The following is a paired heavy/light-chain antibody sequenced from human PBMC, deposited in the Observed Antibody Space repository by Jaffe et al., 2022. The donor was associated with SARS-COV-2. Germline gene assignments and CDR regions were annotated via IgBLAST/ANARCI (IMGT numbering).Light chain of an antibody. Sequence: DIVMTQSPDSLAVSLGERATINCKSSQSVLYNSNKKNYLAWYQQKPGQPPKLLIYWASSRESGVPDRFSGSGSGTDFTLTISSLQAEDVAVYYCQQYYANPQTFGQGTKLEIK. V-gene: IGKV4-1*01. CDR3: QQYYANPQT. CDR1: QSVLYNSNKKNY. J-gene: IGKJ2*01. CDR2: WAS.
Heavy chain of an antibody. CDR2: IMQDGSET. CDR3: ARASTDTAYRPLDY. J-gene: IGHJ4*02. V-gene: IGHV3-7*01. CDR1: GFTFSDHC. Sequence: EVHLVESGGGLVQPGGSPRLSCAASGFTFSDHCMSWVRQAPGKGLEWVATIMQDGSETYYVDSVKGRFTIFRDNAKKSLYLQMSSVRADDTAVYYCARASTDTAYRPLDYWGQGILVTVSS. D-gene: IGHD2-21*02.